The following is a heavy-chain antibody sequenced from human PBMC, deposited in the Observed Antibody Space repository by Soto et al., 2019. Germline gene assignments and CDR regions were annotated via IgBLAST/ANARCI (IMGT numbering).Heavy chain of an antibody. V-gene: IGHV1-69*08. Sequence: QVQLVQSGAEVKKPGSSVKVSCKASGGTFSSYTISWVRQAPGQGLEWMGRIIPILGIANYAQKFQGRVTITADKSTSTAYMELSSLRSEDTAVYYCARDLGYCSGGSCPRVDYWGQGTLVTVSS. J-gene: IGHJ4*02. CDR2: IIPILGIA. CDR1: GGTFSSYT. CDR3: ARDLGYCSGGSCPRVDY. D-gene: IGHD2-15*01.